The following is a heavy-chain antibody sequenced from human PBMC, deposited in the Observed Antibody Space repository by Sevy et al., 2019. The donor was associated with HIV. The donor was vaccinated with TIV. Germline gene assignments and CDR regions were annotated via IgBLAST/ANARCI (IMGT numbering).Heavy chain of an antibody. D-gene: IGHD1-26*01. CDR3: GRSSGSYSYFDY. CDR1: GFTFSSYA. CDR2: ISYDGSNK. Sequence: GGSLRLSCAASGFTFSSYAMHWVRQAPGKGLEWVAVISYDGSNKYYADSVKGRFTISRDNSRNTLYLQMNSLRAEDTAVYYCGRSSGSYSYFDYWGQGTLVTVSS. V-gene: IGHV3-30-3*01. J-gene: IGHJ4*02.